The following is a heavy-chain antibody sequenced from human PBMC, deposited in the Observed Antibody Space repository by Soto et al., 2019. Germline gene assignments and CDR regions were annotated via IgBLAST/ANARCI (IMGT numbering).Heavy chain of an antibody. CDR2: IVVGSGNT. V-gene: IGHV1-58*01. Sequence: EASVKVSCKASGFTFTSSAVQWVRQARGQRLEWIGWIVVGSGNTNYAQKFQERVTITRDMSTSTAYMELSSLRSEDTAVYYCAADGYGEYVSLDYCGQGTLVTVSS. D-gene: IGHD4-17*01. J-gene: IGHJ4*02. CDR3: AADGYGEYVSLDY. CDR1: GFTFTSSA.